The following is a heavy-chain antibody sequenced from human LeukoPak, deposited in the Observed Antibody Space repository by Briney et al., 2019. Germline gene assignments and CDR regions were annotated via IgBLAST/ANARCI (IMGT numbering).Heavy chain of an antibody. CDR1: GFTFDDYA. J-gene: IGHJ4*02. CDR3: TKDVRGGNSFDY. CDR2: ISWNSGSI. Sequence: GRSLRLSCVTSGFTFDDYAMHWVRQAPGKGLEWVSGISWNSGSIDYADSVKGRFTNSRDNAKDSLYLQMNSLRTEDTALYYCTKDVRGGNSFDYWGQGTLVTVSS. D-gene: IGHD4-23*01. V-gene: IGHV3-9*01.